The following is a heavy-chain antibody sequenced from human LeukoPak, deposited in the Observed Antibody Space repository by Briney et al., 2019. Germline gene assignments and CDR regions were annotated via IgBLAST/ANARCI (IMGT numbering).Heavy chain of an antibody. Sequence: GGSLRLSCAASGFTFSNAWTSWVRQAPGKGLEWVGRIKSKTDGGTTDYAAPVKGRFTISRDDSKNTLYLQMNSLKTEDTAVYYCTTDHSGSYLGAFDIWGQGTMVTVSS. CDR3: TTDHSGSYLGAFDI. J-gene: IGHJ3*02. V-gene: IGHV3-15*01. D-gene: IGHD1-26*01. CDR1: GFTFSNAW. CDR2: IKSKTDGGTT.